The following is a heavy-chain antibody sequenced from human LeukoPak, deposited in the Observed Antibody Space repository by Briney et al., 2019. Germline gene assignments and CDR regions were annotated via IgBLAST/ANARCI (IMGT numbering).Heavy chain of an antibody. Sequence: EASVKVSCKASGYTFTSYGISWVRQAPGQGLEWMGWISAYNGNTNYAQKLQGRVTMTTDTSTSTAHMELRSLRSDDTAVYYCARTQRIAAAGTTDYWGQGTLVTVSS. J-gene: IGHJ4*02. D-gene: IGHD6-13*01. CDR2: ISAYNGNT. CDR3: ARTQRIAAAGTTDY. V-gene: IGHV1-18*01. CDR1: GYTFTSYG.